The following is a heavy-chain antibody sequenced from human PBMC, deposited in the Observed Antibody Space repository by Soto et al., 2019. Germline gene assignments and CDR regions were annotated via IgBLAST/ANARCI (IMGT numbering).Heavy chain of an antibody. J-gene: IGHJ3*02. CDR3: AGSPNYYDSSFRAFDI. V-gene: IGHV4-4*02. CDR1: GGSISSSNW. Sequence: PSETLSLTCAVSGGSISSSNWWSWVRQPPGKGLEWIGEIYHSGSTNYNPSLKSRVTISVDKSKNQFSLKLSSVTAADTAVYYCAGSPNYYDSSFRAFDIWGQGTMVTVSS. CDR2: IYHSGST. D-gene: IGHD3-22*01.